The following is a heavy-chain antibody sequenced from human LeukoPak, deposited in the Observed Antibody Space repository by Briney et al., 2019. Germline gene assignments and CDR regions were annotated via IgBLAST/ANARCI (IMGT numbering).Heavy chain of an antibody. V-gene: IGHV4-34*01. Sequence: PSETLSLTCAVYGGSFSGYYWSWIRQPPGKGLEWIGEINHSGSTNYNPSLKSRVTTSVDTSKNQFSLKLSSVTAAGTAVYYCAREADYDILTGSSWFDPWGQGTLVTVSS. J-gene: IGHJ5*02. CDR2: INHSGST. CDR1: GGSFSGYY. CDR3: AREADYDILTGSSWFDP. D-gene: IGHD3-9*01.